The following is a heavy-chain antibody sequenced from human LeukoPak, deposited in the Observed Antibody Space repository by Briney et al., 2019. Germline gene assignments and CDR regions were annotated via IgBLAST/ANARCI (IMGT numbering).Heavy chain of an antibody. CDR3: ARLYYDSSGYYQICYFDY. D-gene: IGHD3-22*01. J-gene: IGHJ4*02. V-gene: IGHV4-39*01. Sequence: SETLSLTCTASGGSISSSSYYWGWIRQPPGKELEWIGSIYYSGSTYYNPSLKSRVTISVDTSKNQFSLNLSSVTAADTAVYYCARLYYDSSGYYQICYFDYWGQGTLVTVSS. CDR2: IYYSGST. CDR1: GGSISSSSYY.